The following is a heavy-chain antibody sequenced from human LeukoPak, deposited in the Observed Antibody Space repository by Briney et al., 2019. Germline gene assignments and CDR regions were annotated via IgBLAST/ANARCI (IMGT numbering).Heavy chain of an antibody. Sequence: GGSLRLSCTASGFTFGDYAMSWFRQAPGKGLEWVAFIRSKAYGGTTEYAASVKGRFTISRDDSKSIAYLQMNSLKTEDTAVYYCTRGDYDSSGYHDYWGQGTLVTVSP. CDR1: GFTFGDYA. D-gene: IGHD3-22*01. V-gene: IGHV3-49*03. CDR2: IRSKAYGGTT. J-gene: IGHJ4*02. CDR3: TRGDYDSSGYHDY.